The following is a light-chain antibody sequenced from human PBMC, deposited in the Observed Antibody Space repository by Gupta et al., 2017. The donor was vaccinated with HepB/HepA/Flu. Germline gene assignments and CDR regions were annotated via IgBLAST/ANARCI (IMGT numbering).Light chain of an antibody. CDR2: SND. V-gene: IGLV1-44*01. Sequence: QSVLTQPPSASGTPRQRVTISCYGSSSNIGSKVVNWYQQVPGTAPKLLIYSNDQRPSGVPDRFSGSKSGTSASLAISGLQSEDEADYYCAAWDNSLRGWVFGGGTKLTVL. J-gene: IGLJ3*02. CDR3: AAWDNSLRGWV. CDR1: SSNIGSKV.